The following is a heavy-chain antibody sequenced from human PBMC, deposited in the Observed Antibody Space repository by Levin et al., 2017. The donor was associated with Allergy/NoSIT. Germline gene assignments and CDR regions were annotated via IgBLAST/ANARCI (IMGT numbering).Heavy chain of an antibody. CDR1: GGTFSSYT. CDR2: IIPILGIA. Sequence: SVKVSCKASGGTFSSYTISWVRQAPGQGLEWMGRIIPILGIANYAQKFQGRVTITADKSTSTAYMELSSLRSEDTAVYYCARPTTVTTEYYYYYGMDVWGQGTTVTVSS. CDR3: ARPTTVTTEYYYYYGMDV. V-gene: IGHV1-69*02. J-gene: IGHJ6*02. D-gene: IGHD4-17*01.